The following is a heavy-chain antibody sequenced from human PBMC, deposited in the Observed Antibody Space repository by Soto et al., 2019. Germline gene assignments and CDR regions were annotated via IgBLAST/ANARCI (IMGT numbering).Heavy chain of an antibody. V-gene: IGHV4-39*01. D-gene: IGHD5-18*01. Sequence: SETLSLTCTVSGGSISSSSYYWGWIRQPPGKGLEWIGSIYYSGSTYYNPSLKSRVTISVDTSKNQFSLKLSSVTAADTAVYYCACIFSGGYGYGFYYYGIDVWGQGTTVTFSS. J-gene: IGHJ6*02. CDR2: IYYSGST. CDR3: ACIFSGGYGYGFYYYGIDV. CDR1: GGSISSSSYY.